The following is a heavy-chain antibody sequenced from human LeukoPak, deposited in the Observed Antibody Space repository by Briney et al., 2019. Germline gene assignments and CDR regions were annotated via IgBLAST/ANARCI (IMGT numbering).Heavy chain of an antibody. D-gene: IGHD3-10*01. J-gene: IGHJ4*02. Sequence: SETLSLTCAVYGGSFSGYYWSWLRQPPGKGLEWIGEINHSGSTNYNPSLKSRVTISVDTSKNQFSLKLSSVTAADTAVYYCARGRPYADSGSYYLSASRNYWGQGTLVTVSS. V-gene: IGHV4-34*01. CDR1: GGSFSGYY. CDR2: INHSGST. CDR3: ARGRPYADSGSYYLSASRNY.